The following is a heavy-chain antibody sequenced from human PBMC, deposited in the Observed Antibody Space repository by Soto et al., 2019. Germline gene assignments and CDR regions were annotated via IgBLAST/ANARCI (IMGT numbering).Heavy chain of an antibody. J-gene: IGHJ4*02. V-gene: IGHV4-30-2*01. CDR3: ARHLSTTAAPRPFDY. D-gene: IGHD1-1*01. CDR1: GGSISSGGYS. Sequence: SETLSLTCAVSGGSISSGGYSWSWIRQPPGKGLEWIGYIYHSGSTYYNPSLKSRVTISVDTSMNQFSLKLSSVAAADTAVYYCARHLSTTAAPRPFDYWGQGTLVTVSS. CDR2: IYHSGST.